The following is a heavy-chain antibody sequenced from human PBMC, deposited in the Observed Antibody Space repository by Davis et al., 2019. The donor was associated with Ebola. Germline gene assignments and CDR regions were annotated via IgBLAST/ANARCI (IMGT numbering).Heavy chain of an antibody. D-gene: IGHD5-18*01. Sequence: GESLKISCAASGFTFTNYYMHWVRQAPGKGLEWVARIKTDGSTTRYADSVKGRFTISRDNAKNSLYLQMNTLRVEDTAIYYCVPGTWIRGQGTLVTVSS. V-gene: IGHV3-74*01. CDR1: GFTFTNYY. CDR2: IKTDGSTT. J-gene: IGHJ4*02. CDR3: VPGTWI.